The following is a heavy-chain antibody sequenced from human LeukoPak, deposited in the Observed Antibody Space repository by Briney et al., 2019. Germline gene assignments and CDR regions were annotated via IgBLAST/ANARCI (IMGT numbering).Heavy chain of an antibody. Sequence: ASVKVSCKASGYTFTSYGISWVRQAPGQGLEWMGWISAYNGSTNYAQKLQGRVTMTTDTSTSTAYMELRSLRSDDTAVYYCARGYYYDSSGYYLSWGQGTLVTVSS. D-gene: IGHD3-22*01. CDR3: ARGYYYDSSGYYLS. CDR2: ISAYNGST. V-gene: IGHV1-18*01. CDR1: GYTFTSYG. J-gene: IGHJ5*02.